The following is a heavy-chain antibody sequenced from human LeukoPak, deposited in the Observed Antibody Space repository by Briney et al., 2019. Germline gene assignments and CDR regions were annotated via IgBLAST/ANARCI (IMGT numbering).Heavy chain of an antibody. CDR1: AYTSNIYG. D-gene: IGHD5-12*01. CDR3: ARGGYGNYFDY. V-gene: IGHV1-18*01. CDR2: ISGHNANT. J-gene: IGHJ4*02. Sequence: GASVKVSCKASAYTSNIYGISWVRQAPGQGLNWMGWISGHNANTYYAQNLQGRVTMTTDTSTTTVYMELRSLTSDDTAVYYCARGGYGNYFDYWGQGTLVTVSS.